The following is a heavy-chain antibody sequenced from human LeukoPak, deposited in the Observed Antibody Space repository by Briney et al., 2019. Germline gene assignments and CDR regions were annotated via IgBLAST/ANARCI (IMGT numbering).Heavy chain of an antibody. CDR1: GGTFSSYA. Sequence: SVKVSCKASGGTFSSYAISWVRQAPGQGLEWMGGIIPIFGTANYAQKFQGRVTITADESTSTAYMELSSLRSEDTAVYYCARTSRDGSAFDYWGQGTLVTVSS. CDR2: IIPIFGTA. D-gene: IGHD5-24*01. J-gene: IGHJ4*02. V-gene: IGHV1-69*01. CDR3: ARTSRDGSAFDY.